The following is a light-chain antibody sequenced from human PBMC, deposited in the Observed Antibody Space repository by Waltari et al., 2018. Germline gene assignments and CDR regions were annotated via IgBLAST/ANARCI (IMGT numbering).Light chain of an antibody. V-gene: IGLV4-69*01. Sequence: QLVLTQSPSASASLGASVKLTCTLSSGHSSNVIAWLQQRPEKGPRYLMKVNSDGSHSKGDESPDRFSGSSSGAERYLTISSLQSEDEADYFCQTGGHGTWVFGGGTTLTVL. CDR3: QTGGHGTWV. CDR1: SGHSSNV. J-gene: IGLJ3*02. CDR2: VNSDGSH.